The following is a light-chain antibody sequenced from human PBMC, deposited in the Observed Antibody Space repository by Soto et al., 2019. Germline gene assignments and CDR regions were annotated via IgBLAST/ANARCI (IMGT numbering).Light chain of an antibody. CDR3: QQSNNYFT. J-gene: IGKJ3*01. CDR2: GAS. V-gene: IGKV1-9*01. CDR1: QGLNTN. Sequence: NPLTQSPSSLSASVGDRVTITCRASQGLNTNLAWYQQKPGKAPNLLIYGASTLQKGVPSRFSGNGSGTDFTLTISSLQPEDLATYYCQQSNNYFTFGPGTKVDIK.